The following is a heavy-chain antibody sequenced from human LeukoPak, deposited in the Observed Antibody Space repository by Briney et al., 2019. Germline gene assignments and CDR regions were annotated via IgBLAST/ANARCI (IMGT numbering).Heavy chain of an antibody. Sequence: GGSLRLSCAASGFTFSDYYMSWIRQAPGKGLEWVSYISSSGSTIYYADSVKGRFTISRDNAKNSLYLQMNSLRAEDTALYYCAKDRIAVAEWGVTDYWGQGALVTVSS. D-gene: IGHD6-19*01. CDR3: AKDRIAVAEWGVTDY. J-gene: IGHJ4*02. CDR1: GFTFSDYY. CDR2: ISSSGSTI. V-gene: IGHV3-11*01.